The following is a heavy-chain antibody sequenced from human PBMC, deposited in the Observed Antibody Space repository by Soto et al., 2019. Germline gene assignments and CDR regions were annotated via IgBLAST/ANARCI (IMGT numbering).Heavy chain of an antibody. CDR2: IIPIFGTA. J-gene: IGHJ6*02. CDR1: GGTFSSYA. V-gene: IGHV1-69*13. CDR3: ARALTERLFGELGPYYYYGMDV. Sequence: GASVKVSCKASGGTFSSYAISWVRKAPGQGLEGMGGIIPIFGTANYAQKFQGRVTITADESTSTAYMELSSLRSEDTAVYYCARALTERLFGELGPYYYYGMDVWGQGTTVTVS. D-gene: IGHD2-21*01.